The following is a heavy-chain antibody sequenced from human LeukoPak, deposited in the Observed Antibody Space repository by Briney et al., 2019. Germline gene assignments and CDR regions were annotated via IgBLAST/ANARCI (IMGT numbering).Heavy chain of an antibody. CDR1: GFTFSSYG. D-gene: IGHD6-6*01. V-gene: IGHV3-30*18. J-gene: IGHJ6*02. Sequence: PGRSLRLSCAASGFTFSSYGMHWVRQAPGKGLEWVAVISYDGSNKYYADSVKGRFTISRDNSKNTLYLQMNSPRAEDTAVYYCAKASRQGTYYYYYGMDVWGQGTTVTVSS. CDR3: AKASRQGTYYYYYGMDV. CDR2: ISYDGSNK.